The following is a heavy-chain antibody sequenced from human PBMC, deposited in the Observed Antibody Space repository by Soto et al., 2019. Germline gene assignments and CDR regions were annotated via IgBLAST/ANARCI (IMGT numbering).Heavy chain of an antibody. CDR3: ARETKELSFGAA. Sequence: SETLSLTCTVSGGSISSGDYYWSWIRQPPGKGLEWIGYIYYSGSTYYNPSLKSRVTISVDTSKNQFSLKLSSVTAADTAVYYCARETKELSFGAAWGQGTLVTVSS. D-gene: IGHD3-10*01. J-gene: IGHJ5*02. CDR2: IYYSGST. V-gene: IGHV4-30-4*01. CDR1: GGSISSGDYY.